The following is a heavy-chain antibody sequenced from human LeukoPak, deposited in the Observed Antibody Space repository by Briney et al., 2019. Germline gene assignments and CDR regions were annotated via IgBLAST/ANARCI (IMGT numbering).Heavy chain of an antibody. CDR2: IKQDGSEK. V-gene: IGHV3-7*01. D-gene: IGHD3-10*01. CDR3: ARLGLDYYGYIDAFDI. CDR1: GFTFSSYW. J-gene: IGHJ3*02. Sequence: GGSLRLSCAASGFTFSSYWMSWVRQAPGKGLEWVANIKQDGSEKYYVDSVKGRFTISRDNAKNSLYLQMNSLRAEDTAVYYCARLGLDYYGYIDAFDIWGQGTMVTVSS.